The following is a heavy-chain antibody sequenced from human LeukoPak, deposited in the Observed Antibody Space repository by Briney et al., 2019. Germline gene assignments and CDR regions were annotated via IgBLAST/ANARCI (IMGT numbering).Heavy chain of an antibody. Sequence: SETLSLTCTVSGYSISTGYYWDWIRQPPGKGLEWIGTFYHGGSTYYNPSLKSRVTISVDTSKNQFSLNLTSVTAADTAVYYCARDQGYSGYDRLAYWGQGTLVTVSS. J-gene: IGHJ4*02. CDR2: FYHGGST. D-gene: IGHD5-12*01. V-gene: IGHV4-38-2*02. CDR3: ARDQGYSGYDRLAY. CDR1: GYSISTGYY.